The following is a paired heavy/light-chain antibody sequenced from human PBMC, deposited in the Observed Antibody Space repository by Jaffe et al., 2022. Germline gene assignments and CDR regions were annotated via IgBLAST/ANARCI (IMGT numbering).Heavy chain of an antibody. CDR2: IYWDDDK. V-gene: IGHV2-5*02. CDR1: GFSLNTSGVG. J-gene: IGHJ4*02. D-gene: IGHD5-18*01. CDR3: AHRRELTMRPGTAMVLYYFDY. Sequence: QITLKESGPTLVKPTQTLTLTCTFSGFSLNTSGVGVGWIRQPPGKALEWLALIYWDDDKRYRPSLKSRLTITKDTSKNQVALTMTNMDPVDTATYYCAHRRELTMRPGTAMVLYYFDYWGQGTLVTVSS.
Light chain of an antibody. Sequence: IQMTQSPSSVSASVGDRVTITCRASQAISTWLAWYQQKPGKAPKLLIYAASSLQSGVPSRFSGSGSGTYFTLTISSLQPEDFATYYCQQANSFSALTFGGGTKVEIK. V-gene: IGKV1-12*01. CDR1: QAISTW. J-gene: IGKJ4*01. CDR2: AAS. CDR3: QQANSFSALT.